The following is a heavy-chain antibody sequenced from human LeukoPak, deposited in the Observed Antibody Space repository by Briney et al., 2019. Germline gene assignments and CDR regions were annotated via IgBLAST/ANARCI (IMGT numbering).Heavy chain of an antibody. Sequence: GGSLRLSCAASGFTVSSNYMSWVRQAPGKGLEWVAVISYDGSNKYYADSVKGRFTISRDNSKNTLYLQMNSLRAEDTAVYYCARSITIFGEVWLGDAFDIWCQGTMVTVSS. D-gene: IGHD3-3*01. V-gene: IGHV3-30-3*01. CDR2: ISYDGSNK. CDR1: GFTVSSNY. CDR3: ARSITIFGEVWLGDAFDI. J-gene: IGHJ3*02.